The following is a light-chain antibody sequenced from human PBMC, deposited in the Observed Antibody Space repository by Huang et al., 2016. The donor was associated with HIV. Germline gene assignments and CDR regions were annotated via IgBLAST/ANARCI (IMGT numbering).Light chain of an antibody. V-gene: IGKV2-28*01. CDR2: LGS. Sequence: DIVMTQSPLSLPVTPGESASISCRSSQSLLHSYGYNYLDWYVQKPGPSPQLLIYLGSNRASGVPDRFSGSGSGTDFTLKISRVEAEDVGVYFCMQALQTPITFGQGTRLEIK. J-gene: IGKJ5*01. CDR3: MQALQTPIT. CDR1: QSLLHSYGYNY.